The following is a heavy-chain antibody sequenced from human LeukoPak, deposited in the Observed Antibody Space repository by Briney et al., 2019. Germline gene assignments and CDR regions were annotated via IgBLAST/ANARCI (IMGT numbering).Heavy chain of an antibody. D-gene: IGHD3-22*01. CDR2: ISSGASTI. CDR1: GVTFSDYS. Sequence: PGGSLRLSCAASGVTFSDYSMNWVRQAPGKGLEWVSYISSGASTIYYADSVKGRFTISRDNAKNSLYLQMNSLREEDTAVYYCASGHYYDYWGQGTLVTVSS. CDR3: ASGHYYDY. V-gene: IGHV3-48*02. J-gene: IGHJ4*02.